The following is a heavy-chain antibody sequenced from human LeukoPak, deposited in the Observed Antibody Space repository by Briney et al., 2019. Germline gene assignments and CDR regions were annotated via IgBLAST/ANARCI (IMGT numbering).Heavy chain of an antibody. J-gene: IGHJ3*02. CDR1: GFTFSNYA. V-gene: IGHV3-30-3*01. D-gene: IGHD2-21*02. CDR3: VLTVVNAFDI. Sequence: GGSLRLSCAASGFTFSNYALHWVRQAPGKGLEWVAVISYDGSNKYYADSVKGRFTISRDNSENTLYLQTNSLRAGDTAVYYCVLTVVNAFDIWGQGTLVTVSS. CDR2: ISYDGSNK.